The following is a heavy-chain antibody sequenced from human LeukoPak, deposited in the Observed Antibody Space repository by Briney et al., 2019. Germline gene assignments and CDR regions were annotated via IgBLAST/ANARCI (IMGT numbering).Heavy chain of an antibody. CDR3: AKTSLSDASGHYYYMDV. CDR2: IRSTANGYAT. V-gene: IGHV3-73*01. J-gene: IGHJ6*03. CDR1: GFTFSGSA. Sequence: GGSLRLSCAASGFTFSGSALHWVRQASGKGLEWVGRIRSTANGYATAYAASVKGRFTISRDDSKNTAYLQMDSLRTEDTALYYCAKTSLSDASGHYYYMDVWGKGTTVTVSS. D-gene: IGHD3-3*01.